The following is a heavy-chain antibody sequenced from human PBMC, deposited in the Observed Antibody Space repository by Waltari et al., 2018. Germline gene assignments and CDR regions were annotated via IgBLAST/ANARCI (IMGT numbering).Heavy chain of an antibody. CDR3: ARDQRGYYGSGSYYTGVLDNWFDP. D-gene: IGHD3-10*01. Sequence: EVQLVESGGGLVQPGGSLRLSCAASGFTFSSYWMSWVRQAPGKGREWGANIKQDGSQKDSVESVKGRVTIPIYNAQNSLYLQMNSLRAEDTAVYYCARDQRGYYGSGSYYTGVLDNWFDPWGQGTLVTVSS. J-gene: IGHJ5*02. V-gene: IGHV3-7*01. CDR2: IKQDGSQK. CDR1: GFTFSSYW.